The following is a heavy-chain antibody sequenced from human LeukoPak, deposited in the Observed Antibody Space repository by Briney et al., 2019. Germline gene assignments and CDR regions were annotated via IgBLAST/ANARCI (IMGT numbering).Heavy chain of an antibody. V-gene: IGHV3-30*04. D-gene: IGHD1-1*01. CDR1: AFTFSGYS. CDR3: ARVGYDYNWYDAFDI. J-gene: IGHJ3*02. CDR2: ISHDGSNK. Sequence: GRSLRRSCVVSAFTFSGYSMHWVRQAPGKGLEWVAFISHDGSNKYCADSLKGRFTISRDNSKNTLFLQMNSLRPEDTAVYYCARVGYDYNWYDAFDIWGQGTMVTVSS.